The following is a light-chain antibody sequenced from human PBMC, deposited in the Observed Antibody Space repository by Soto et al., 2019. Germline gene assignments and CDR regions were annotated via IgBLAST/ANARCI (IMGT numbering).Light chain of an antibody. CDR1: QAINNY. V-gene: IGKV1-27*01. Sequence: DFQMTQSPSSLSASVGDRVTITCRATQAINNYIAWYQQKPGKAPSLLIYAAFTLHSGVPSRFSGSGSGADFTLTISDLQPEDVAIYYCQKYNSAPWAFGQGTKVEV. CDR3: QKYNSAPWA. CDR2: AAF. J-gene: IGKJ1*01.